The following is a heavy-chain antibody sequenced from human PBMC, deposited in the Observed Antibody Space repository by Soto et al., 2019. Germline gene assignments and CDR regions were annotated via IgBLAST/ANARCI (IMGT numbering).Heavy chain of an antibody. CDR1: EFTFANAW. J-gene: IGHJ4*02. V-gene: IGHV3-15*06. CDR3: TSLYYGH. D-gene: IGHD4-17*01. CDR2: IKSKADGGTT. Sequence: GGSLRLSCAASEFTFANAWISWVRQAPGKGLEWVGRIKSKADGGTTNYAAPVKGRFTISRDESQNTLYLQMNSLKTEDTAVYYCTSLYYGHWGQGTLVTVSS.